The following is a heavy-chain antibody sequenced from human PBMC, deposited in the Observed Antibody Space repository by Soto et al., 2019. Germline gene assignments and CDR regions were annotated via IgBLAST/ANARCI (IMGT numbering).Heavy chain of an antibody. CDR2: IYYSGST. J-gene: IGHJ5*02. Sequence: QVQLQESGPGLVKPSQTLSLTCTVSGGSISSGGYYWSWIRQHPGKGLEWIGYIYYSGSTYYNPSLKSRVTISVDTSKNQLSLKLSSVTAADTAVYYCARADCGGDCYLYNWFDPWGQGTLVTVSS. V-gene: IGHV4-31*03. CDR3: ARADCGGDCYLYNWFDP. D-gene: IGHD2-21*02. CDR1: GGSISSGGYY.